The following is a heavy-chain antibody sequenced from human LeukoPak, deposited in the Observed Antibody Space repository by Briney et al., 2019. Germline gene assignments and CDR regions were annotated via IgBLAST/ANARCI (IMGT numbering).Heavy chain of an antibody. CDR2: IRSKAYGGTI. D-gene: IGHD5-18*01. CDR1: GFTFSDHA. V-gene: IGHV3-49*04. Sequence: GGSLRLSCTASGFTFSDHAISWVRQAPGKGLEWGGFIRSKAYGGTIEYAASVKGRFTISRADTISIAYLQLTRLKTEDSAVYYCTRGPIQLWPYSGMDVWGQGTTVIVSS. J-gene: IGHJ6*02. CDR3: TRGPIQLWPYSGMDV.